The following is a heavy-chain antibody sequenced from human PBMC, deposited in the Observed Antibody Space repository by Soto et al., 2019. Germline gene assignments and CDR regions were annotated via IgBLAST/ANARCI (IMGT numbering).Heavy chain of an antibody. CDR2: ISGSGGST. Sequence: RLSCAASGFTFSSYAMSWVRQAPGKGLEWVSAISGSGGSTYYADSVKGRFTISRDNSKNTLYLQMNSLRAEDTAVYYCAKGKTYYYDSSGYANWGQGSLVTVSS. CDR3: AKGKTYYYDSSGYAN. J-gene: IGHJ4*02. D-gene: IGHD3-22*01. V-gene: IGHV3-23*01. CDR1: GFTFSSYA.